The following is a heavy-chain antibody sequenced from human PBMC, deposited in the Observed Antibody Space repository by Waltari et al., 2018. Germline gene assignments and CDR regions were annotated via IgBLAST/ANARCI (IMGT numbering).Heavy chain of an antibody. D-gene: IGHD3-3*02. J-gene: IGHJ4*02. V-gene: IGHV4-61*02. CDR1: GVSITSGSHY. Sequence: QVQLQESGPGLAKPSQTLSLTCSVSGVSITSGSHYWSWIRQPAGKGLEWIGHIYTSGSTKYNPSLKRRVTISVDTSKNQFSLRLSSVTAADTAVYYCVTVGSSIQAFDYFDNWGQGTLVTVS. CDR3: VTVGSSIQAFDYFDN. CDR2: IYTSGST.